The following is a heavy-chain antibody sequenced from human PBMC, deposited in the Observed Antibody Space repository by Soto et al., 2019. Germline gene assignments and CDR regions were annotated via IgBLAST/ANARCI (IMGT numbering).Heavy chain of an antibody. CDR1: GESISSSSYY. D-gene: IGHD2-21*02. CDR2: IYYSGRT. Sequence: SETLSLTCIVSGESISSSSYYWGWIRQPPGKGLEWIGSIYYSGRTYYNPSFKSRVAISIDTSKNQFSLKLSSVTATDMAVYYCARQRTTVVTQAYFDHWGQGALVTVSS. J-gene: IGHJ4*02. CDR3: ARQRTTVVTQAYFDH. V-gene: IGHV4-39*01.